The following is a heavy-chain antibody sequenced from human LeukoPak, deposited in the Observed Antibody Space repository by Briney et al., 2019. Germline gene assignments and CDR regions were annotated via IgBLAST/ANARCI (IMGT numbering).Heavy chain of an antibody. V-gene: IGHV4-59*01. D-gene: IGHD6-13*01. Sequence: SETLSLTCTVSGGSISSYYWSWIRQPPGKGLEWIGYIYYSGSTNYNPSLKSRVTISVDTSKNQFSLKLSSVTAADTAVYYCARDPGYSTKYGMDVWGQGTTVTVSS. J-gene: IGHJ6*02. CDR3: ARDPGYSTKYGMDV. CDR1: GGSISSYY. CDR2: IYYSGST.